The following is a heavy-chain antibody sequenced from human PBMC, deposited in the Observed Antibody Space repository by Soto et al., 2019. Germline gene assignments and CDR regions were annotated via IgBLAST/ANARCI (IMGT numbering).Heavy chain of an antibody. D-gene: IGHD3-3*01. CDR1: GYSISSGYY. Sequence: SETLSLTCAVSGYSISSGYYWGWIRQPPGKGLEWIGSIYHSGSTYCNPSLKSRVTISVDTSKNQFSLKLSSVTAADTAVYYCARNGPPTIFGVVITPRYGMDVWGQGTKVTVSS. CDR2: IYHSGST. CDR3: ARNGPPTIFGVVITPRYGMDV. J-gene: IGHJ6*02. V-gene: IGHV4-38-2*01.